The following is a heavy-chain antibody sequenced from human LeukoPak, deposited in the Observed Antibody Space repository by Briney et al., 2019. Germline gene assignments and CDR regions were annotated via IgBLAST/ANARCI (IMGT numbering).Heavy chain of an antibody. D-gene: IGHD3-22*01. V-gene: IGHV4-30-2*01. J-gene: IGHJ4*02. CDR3: AGRRSGYYYY. CDR2: IYHSGST. CDR1: GGSISSGGYS. Sequence: PSETLSLTCAVSGGSISSGGYSWSWIRQPPGKGLEWIGYIYHSGSTYYNPSLKSRVTISVDRSKNQFSLKLSSVTAADTAVYYCAGRRSGYYYYWGQGTPVTVSS.